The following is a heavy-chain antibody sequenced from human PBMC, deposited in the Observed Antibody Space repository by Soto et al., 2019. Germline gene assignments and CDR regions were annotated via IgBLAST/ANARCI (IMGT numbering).Heavy chain of an antibody. D-gene: IGHD3-16*01. CDR1: GGSISSSSYY. J-gene: IGHJ4*02. V-gene: IGHV4-39*01. CDR2: IYYSGST. CDR3: ASNIIMITFGGVDY. Sequence: PETLSLTCTVSGGSISSSSYYWGWIRHPPGKGLEWIGSIYYSGSTYHNPSLKSRVTISVDTSKNQFSLKLSSVTAADTAVYYCASNIIMITFGGVDYWGQGALVTVSS.